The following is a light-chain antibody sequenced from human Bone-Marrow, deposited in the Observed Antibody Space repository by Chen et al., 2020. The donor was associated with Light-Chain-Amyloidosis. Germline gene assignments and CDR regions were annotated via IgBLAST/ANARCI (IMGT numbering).Light chain of an antibody. CDR3: SSYTITNTLV. CDR1: SSDVGGDNH. Sequence: QSALTHPASVSGSPGQSITISCTVTSSDVGGDNHVSWYQQHPDKAPKLMIYEVTNRPSWVPDRFSGSKSDSTASLTISGLQTEDEADYFCSSYTITNTLVFGSGTRVTVL. V-gene: IGLV2-14*01. CDR2: EVT. J-gene: IGLJ1*01.